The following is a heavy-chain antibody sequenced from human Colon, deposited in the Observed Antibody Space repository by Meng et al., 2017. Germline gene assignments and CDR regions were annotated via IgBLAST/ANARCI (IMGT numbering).Heavy chain of an antibody. Sequence: QVQLVESGGGVVQPGRSLRRSCAASGFTFSRSAMHWVRQAPGKGLEWVAVISFDGSREYYADSVKGRFTISRDNSKNTLYLQMNSLRPEDTAVYYCAGGAPGIAVATFDYWGQGTLVTVSS. J-gene: IGHJ4*02. D-gene: IGHD6-19*01. CDR2: ISFDGSRE. CDR1: GFTFSRSA. V-gene: IGHV3-30-3*01. CDR3: AGGAPGIAVATFDY.